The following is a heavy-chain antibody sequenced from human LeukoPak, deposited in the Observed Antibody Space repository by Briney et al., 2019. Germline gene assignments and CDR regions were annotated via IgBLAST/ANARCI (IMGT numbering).Heavy chain of an antibody. CDR3: AKDPYSGGSCYSADY. V-gene: IGHV3-23*01. CDR2: ISNSGGST. D-gene: IGHD2-15*01. CDR1: GFTFSNYG. Sequence: GGSLRLSCAASGFTFSNYGMSWVRQAPGKGLEWVSIISNSGGSTYYADSVKGRFTISRDNSKNTLYLQMTSLRAEDMAVYYCAKDPYSGGSCYSADYWGQGTLVTVSS. J-gene: IGHJ4*02.